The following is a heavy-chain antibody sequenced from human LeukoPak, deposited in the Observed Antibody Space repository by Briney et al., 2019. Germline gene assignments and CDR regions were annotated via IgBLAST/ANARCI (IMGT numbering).Heavy chain of an antibody. CDR3: GRDQGYSGYDSPDY. CDR2: INPSGGST. D-gene: IGHD5-12*01. CDR1: GYTFTNYY. Sequence: ASVQVSFKASGYTFTNYYMHWVRQAPGQGLEWMGIINPSGGSTNYAQKFQGRVTMTRDTSTSTVYMELSSLRSEDTAVYYCGRDQGYSGYDSPDYWGQGTLVTVSS. J-gene: IGHJ4*02. V-gene: IGHV1-46*01.